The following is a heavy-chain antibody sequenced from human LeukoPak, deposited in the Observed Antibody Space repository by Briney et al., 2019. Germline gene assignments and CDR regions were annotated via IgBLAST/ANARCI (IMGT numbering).Heavy chain of an antibody. V-gene: IGHV3-21*01. CDR1: GFTFSSYS. D-gene: IGHD3-10*01. CDR2: ISSSSSYM. J-gene: IGHJ4*02. Sequence: GGSLRLSCAASGFTFSSYSMNWVRQAPGKGLEWVSSISSSSSYMYYTDSVKGRFTISRDNAKNSLYLQMNSLRAEDTAVYYCARALSYGSGSYQADYWGQGTLVTASS. CDR3: ARALSYGSGSYQADY.